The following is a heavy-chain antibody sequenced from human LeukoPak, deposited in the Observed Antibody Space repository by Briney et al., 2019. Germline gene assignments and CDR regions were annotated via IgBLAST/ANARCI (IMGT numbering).Heavy chain of an antibody. D-gene: IGHD1-26*01. V-gene: IGHV3-49*04. J-gene: IGHJ4*02. CDR3: TNSLRGSSGY. CDR2: IRSKAYGGTT. CDR1: GFTFSNYA. Sequence: PGGSLRLSCAASGFTFSNYAMSWVRQAPGKGPEWVGFIRSKAYGGTTGYAASVKGRFTISRDDSKSIAYLQMNSLKTEDTAMYYCTNSLRGSSGYWGQGTLVTVSS.